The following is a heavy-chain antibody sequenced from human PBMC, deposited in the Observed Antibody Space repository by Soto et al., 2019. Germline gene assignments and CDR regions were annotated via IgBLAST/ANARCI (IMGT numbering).Heavy chain of an antibody. CDR3: ARVPCYDSSGYYYVGNAFDI. J-gene: IGHJ3*02. CDR1: GGTFSSYA. CDR2: IIPISGTA. V-gene: IGHV1-69*01. D-gene: IGHD3-22*01. Sequence: QVQLVQSGAEVKKPGSSVKVSCNASGGTFSSYAISWVRQAPGQGLEWTGGIIPISGTANYAQKFQGRVTITADESTSTAYMELSSLRSEDTAVYYCARVPCYDSSGYYYVGNAFDIWGQGTMVTVSS.